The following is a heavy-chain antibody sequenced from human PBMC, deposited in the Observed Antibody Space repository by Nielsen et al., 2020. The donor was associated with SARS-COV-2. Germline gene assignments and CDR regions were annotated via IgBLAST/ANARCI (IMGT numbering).Heavy chain of an antibody. J-gene: IGHJ5*02. D-gene: IGHD1-1*01. CDR3: LQGGAS. CDR2: INPDGSMK. V-gene: IGHV3-7*05. CDR1: GFSFRTSW. Sequence: GESLKISCAASGFSFRTSWMNWVRQGPGKWLEWVANINPDGSMKRHVDSVMGRFTISRDNARDSLYLQMNNLRAEDTAIYYCLQGGASWGQGTLVTVSS.